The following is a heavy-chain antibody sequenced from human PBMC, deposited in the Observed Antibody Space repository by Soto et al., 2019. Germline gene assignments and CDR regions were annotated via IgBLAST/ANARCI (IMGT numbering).Heavy chain of an antibody. CDR3: ARVEMDLGYCFDY. CDR1: GGSISSYY. J-gene: IGHJ4*02. CDR2: IYYSGST. V-gene: IGHV4-59*01. D-gene: IGHD2-2*03. Sequence: QVQLQESGPGLVKPSETLSLTCTVSGGSISSYYWSWIRQPPGKGLEWIGYIYYSGSTNYNPSLMTRLTISVDTSKNQFCLMLSSVTAADTAVYYCARVEMDLGYCFDYWGRGTLVTDSS.